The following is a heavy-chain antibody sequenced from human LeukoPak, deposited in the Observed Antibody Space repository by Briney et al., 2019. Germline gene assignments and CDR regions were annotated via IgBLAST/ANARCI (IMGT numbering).Heavy chain of an antibody. J-gene: IGHJ5*02. CDR2: IYYRGSS. Sequence: SQTLSLTCTVSGGSINNGGYYWSWIRQHPGKGLEWIGYIYYRGSSYYNPTLKSRVTISVDTSKNLFSLNLTSVTAADAAVYYCARDLGYSGFDWAPWGQGTLVTVSS. CDR3: ARDLGYSGFDWAP. D-gene: IGHD5-12*01. CDR1: GGSINNGGYY. V-gene: IGHV4-30-4*01.